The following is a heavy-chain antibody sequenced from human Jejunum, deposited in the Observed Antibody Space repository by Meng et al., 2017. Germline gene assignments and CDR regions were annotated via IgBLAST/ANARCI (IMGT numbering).Heavy chain of an antibody. J-gene: IGHJ3*01. CDR3: AKRRPVGPTPGSLDV. V-gene: IGHV3-30*19. D-gene: IGHD2-2*01. CDR1: GFSFSNHG. CDR2: VSADGNNK. Sequence: GESLKISCAASGFSFSNHGMYWVRQAPHKGLEWVAVVSADGNNKIYADSVKGRFTISRDNSKNTLFLQMNTLGLDVTALYYCAKRRPVGPTPGSLDVWGQGTMVTVS.